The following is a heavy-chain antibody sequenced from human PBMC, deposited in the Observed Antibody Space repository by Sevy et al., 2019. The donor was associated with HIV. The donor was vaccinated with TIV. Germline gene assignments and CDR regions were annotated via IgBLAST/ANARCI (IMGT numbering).Heavy chain of an antibody. D-gene: IGHD3-22*01. V-gene: IGHV1-2*02. CDR2: INPNSGGT. CDR1: GYTFTGYY. J-gene: IGHJ4*02. CDR3: ATARDYYDSSGDYPQGFDY. Sequence: ASVKVSCKASGYTFTGYYMHWVRQAPGQGLEWMGWINPNSGGTNYAQKFQGRVTMTRDTSISTAYMELSRLRSDDTAEYDCATARDYYDSSGDYPQGFDYWGQGTPVAVSS.